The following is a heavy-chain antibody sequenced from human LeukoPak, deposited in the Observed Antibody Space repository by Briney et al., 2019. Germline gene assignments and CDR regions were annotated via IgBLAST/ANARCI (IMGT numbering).Heavy chain of an antibody. CDR2: IHHSGST. CDR3: ARGVRQYVAAPGY. Sequence: PSETLSLTCAVYGGSFSGYDWIWIRQSPGKGLERIGEIHHSGSTKYNPSLKSRVTISVDTSKNQFSLKVSSLTAADTAVYYCARGVRQYVAAPGYWGRGTLVTVSS. D-gene: IGHD6-13*01. J-gene: IGHJ4*02. CDR1: GGSFSGYD. V-gene: IGHV4-34*01.